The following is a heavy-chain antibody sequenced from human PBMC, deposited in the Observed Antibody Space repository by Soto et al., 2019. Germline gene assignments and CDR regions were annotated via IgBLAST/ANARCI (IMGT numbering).Heavy chain of an antibody. Sequence: PGGSLRLSCTASGFTFSNFAMSWVRQAPGKGLEWVSTHSGIGGTTYYAVSVKGRFTISRDTSKNTLYLQMNSLRAEDTAVYYCAKYAGLSPGVLFYFDSWGQAALGTV. J-gene: IGHJ4*02. D-gene: IGHD7-27*01. V-gene: IGHV3-23*01. CDR3: AKYAGLSPGVLFYFDS. CDR1: GFTFSNFA. CDR2: HSGIGGTT.